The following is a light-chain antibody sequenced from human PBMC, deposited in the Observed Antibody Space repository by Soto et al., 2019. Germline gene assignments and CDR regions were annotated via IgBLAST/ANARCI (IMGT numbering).Light chain of an antibody. J-gene: IGKJ4*01. CDR1: QTVSNN. Sequence: EIVMTQSPATLSMSPGERVSISYRASQTVSNNLAWYQQKPGQAPRLLIYGASTRAIGVAARFSGSGSGTEFTLTITSLQSEDFAVYYCQQYHKWPPFTFGGGTVVEIK. V-gene: IGKV3-15*01. CDR2: GAS. CDR3: QQYHKWPPFT.